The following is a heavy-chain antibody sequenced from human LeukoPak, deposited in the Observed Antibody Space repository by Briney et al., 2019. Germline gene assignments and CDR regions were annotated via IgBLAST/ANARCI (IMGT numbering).Heavy chain of an antibody. CDR1: GGSISSSSYY. CDR3: ARQGSSTTY. D-gene: IGHD2-2*01. J-gene: IGHJ4*02. V-gene: IGHV4-39*01. CDR2: IYYSGST. Sequence: PSETLSLTCTVSGGSISSSSYYWGWIRQPPGKGLEWIGSIYYSGSTYYNPSLKSRVTISVDTPKNQFSLKLSSVTAADTAVYYCARQGSSTTYWGQGTLVTVSS.